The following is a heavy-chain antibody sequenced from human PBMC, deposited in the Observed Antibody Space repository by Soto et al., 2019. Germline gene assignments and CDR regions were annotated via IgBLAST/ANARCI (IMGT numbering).Heavy chain of an antibody. Sequence: SETLSLTCTVSGGSISSSSYYWGWIRQPPGKGLEWIGSIYYSGSTYYNPSLKSRVTISVDTSKNQFSLKLSSVTAADTAVYYCARDPGGYFDYWGQGTLVTVSS. J-gene: IGHJ4*02. CDR1: GGSISSSSYY. V-gene: IGHV4-39*07. CDR2: IYYSGST. CDR3: ARDPGGYFDY. D-gene: IGHD1-1*01.